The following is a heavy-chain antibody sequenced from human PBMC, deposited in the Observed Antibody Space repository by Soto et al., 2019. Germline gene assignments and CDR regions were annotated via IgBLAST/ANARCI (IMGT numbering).Heavy chain of an antibody. CDR3: ARGPSCGGDCYLFDY. V-gene: IGHV1-46*01. Sequence: QVQLVQSGAEVTKPGASVKLSCKASGYTFTSYYIHWVRLAPGQGLEWVAMINPGGGRTKNAQMFQGRVTVTRDTSKGTADMELSSLTSADTAVYYCARGPSCGGDCYLFDYWRQGSLVTISS. J-gene: IGHJ4*02. D-gene: IGHD2-21*02. CDR1: GYTFTSYY. CDR2: INPGGGRT.